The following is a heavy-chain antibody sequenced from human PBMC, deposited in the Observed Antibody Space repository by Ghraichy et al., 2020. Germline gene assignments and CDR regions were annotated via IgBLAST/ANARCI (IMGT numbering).Heavy chain of an antibody. V-gene: IGHV4-39*01. CDR1: GGSISSSSYY. Sequence: SETLSLTCTVSGGSISSSSYYWGWLRQPPGKGLEWIGSIYYSGSTYYNPSLKSRVTISVDTSKNQFSLKLSSVTAADTAVYYCARQSPDCSSTSCYIEDWFDPWGQGTLVTVSS. D-gene: IGHD2-2*02. CDR2: IYYSGST. J-gene: IGHJ5*02. CDR3: ARQSPDCSSTSCYIEDWFDP.